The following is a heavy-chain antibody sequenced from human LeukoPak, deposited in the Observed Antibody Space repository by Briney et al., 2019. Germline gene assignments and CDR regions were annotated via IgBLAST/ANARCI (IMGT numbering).Heavy chain of an antibody. J-gene: IGHJ4*02. Sequence: PGGSLRLSCAASGFTFSSYAMSWVRQAPGKGLEWVSAISGSGGSTYYADSVKGRFTISRDNSKNTLYLQMNSLRAEDTAVYYCAKDLYYYGSGSYQASFNYWGQGTLVTVSS. V-gene: IGHV3-23*01. CDR2: ISGSGGST. CDR1: GFTFSSYA. D-gene: IGHD3-10*01. CDR3: AKDLYYYGSGSYQASFNY.